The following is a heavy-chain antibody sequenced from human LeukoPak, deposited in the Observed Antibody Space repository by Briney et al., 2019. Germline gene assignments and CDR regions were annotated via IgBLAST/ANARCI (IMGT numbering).Heavy chain of an antibody. Sequence: GGSLRLSCAASGFTFSSYAMSWVRQAPGKGLEWVSAISGSGGSTYYADSVKGRFTIPRDNSKNTLYLQMNSLRAEDTAVYYCSKDYYYYGTTIDYWGQGTLVTVSS. CDR2: ISGSGGST. CDR1: GFTFSSYA. V-gene: IGHV3-23*01. CDR3: SKDYYYYGTTIDY. D-gene: IGHD3-22*01. J-gene: IGHJ4*02.